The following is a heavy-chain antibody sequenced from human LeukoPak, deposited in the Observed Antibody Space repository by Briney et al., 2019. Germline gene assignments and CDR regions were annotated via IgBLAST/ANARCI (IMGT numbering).Heavy chain of an antibody. CDR2: IYSGGST. CDR1: GFTVSSNY. CDR3: ARSHYCSGGSCYASDY. Sequence: GGSLRLSCAASGFTVSSNYMSWVRQAPGKGLEWVSVIYSGGSTYYADSVKGRFTISRDNSKNTLYLQMNSLRAEDTAVYYCARSHYCSGGSCYASDYWGQGTLVTVSS. J-gene: IGHJ4*02. D-gene: IGHD2-15*01. V-gene: IGHV3-53*01.